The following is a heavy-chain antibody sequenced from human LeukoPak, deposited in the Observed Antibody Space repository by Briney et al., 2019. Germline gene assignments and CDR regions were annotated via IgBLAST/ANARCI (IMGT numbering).Heavy chain of an antibody. CDR3: ARDRGDGYNYDY. J-gene: IGHJ4*02. CDR2: IIPIFGTA. V-gene: IGHV1-69*13. Sequence: SVKVSCKASGGTFSSYAISWVRQAPGQGLEWMGGIIPIFGTANYAQKFQGRVTITADESTSTAYMGLSSLRSEDTAVYYCARDRGDGYNYDYWGQGTLVTVSS. CDR1: GGTFSSYA. D-gene: IGHD5-24*01.